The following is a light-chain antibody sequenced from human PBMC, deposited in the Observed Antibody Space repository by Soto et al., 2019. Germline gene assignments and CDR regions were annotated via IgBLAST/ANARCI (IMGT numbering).Light chain of an antibody. Sequence: DIVLTQSPATLSLSPGERATLSCRASQSLGSNLAWYQKKPGQTPRLLIYGVSTRATGIPARFSGSGSGTEFTLTISSLQSEDVAVYYCQQYNNWPGTFGHGTKVEIK. CDR1: QSLGSN. CDR3: QQYNNWPGT. CDR2: GVS. J-gene: IGKJ1*01. V-gene: IGKV3-15*01.